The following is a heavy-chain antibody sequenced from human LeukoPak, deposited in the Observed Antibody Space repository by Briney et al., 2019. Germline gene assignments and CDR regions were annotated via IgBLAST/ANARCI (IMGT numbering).Heavy chain of an antibody. V-gene: IGHV3-48*03. CDR3: ARRYCSSTSCTLDY. J-gene: IGHJ4*02. CDR2: ISSSCSTI. CDR1: GFTFTSYE. D-gene: IGHD2-2*01. Sequence: PGGSLRLSCAASGFTFTSYEMNWVRQAPGKGLEWVSYISSSCSTIYYADSVKGRFTISRYNAKNSLYLQMNSLRAEDTAVYYCARRYCSSTSCTLDYWGQGTLVTVSS.